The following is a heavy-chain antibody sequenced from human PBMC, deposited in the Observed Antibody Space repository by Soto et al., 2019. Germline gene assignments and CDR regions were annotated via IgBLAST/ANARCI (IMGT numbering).Heavy chain of an antibody. CDR2: IRPGGDST. D-gene: IGHD1-26*01. CDR3: TTHEEGAPWAGGFDS. Sequence: GGSLRLSCAASGFSFRTRSMSGVRQAPGKGLEWVASIRPGGDSTYYADSVKGRFAVSRDNSNVTLYLQMDSLRVEDTAIYYCTTHEEGAPWAGGFDSWGQGTLVTVSS. J-gene: IGHJ5*01. V-gene: IGHV3-23*01. CDR1: GFSFRTRS.